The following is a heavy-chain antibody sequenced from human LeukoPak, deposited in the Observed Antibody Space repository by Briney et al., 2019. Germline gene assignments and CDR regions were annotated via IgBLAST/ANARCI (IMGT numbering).Heavy chain of an antibody. Sequence: SETLSLTCTVSSGSISTYYWSWIRQPPGKGLEWIGYIYYSGSTNYNPSLKSRGTMSVDTSKNQFSLKLSSVTAADTAVYYCARGSEGYYDFWSGAPFDMDVWGKGTTVAVSS. V-gene: IGHV4-59*12. D-gene: IGHD3-3*01. J-gene: IGHJ6*03. CDR3: ARGSEGYYDFWSGAPFDMDV. CDR1: SGSISTYY. CDR2: IYYSGST.